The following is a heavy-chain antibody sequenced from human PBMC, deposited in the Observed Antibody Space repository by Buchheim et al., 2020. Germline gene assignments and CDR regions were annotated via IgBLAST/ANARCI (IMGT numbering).Heavy chain of an antibody. CDR1: GGSFSGYY. Sequence: QVQLQQWGAGLLKPSETLSLTCAVYGGSFSGYYWSWIRQPPGKGLEWIGEINHSGSTNYNPSLKSRVTISVDTSKNQFSLKLSSVTAADTAVYYCARGRNYDYVWGSYRYRWVLVYWGQGTL. V-gene: IGHV4-34*01. CDR3: ARGRNYDYVWGSYRYRWVLVY. D-gene: IGHD3-16*02. CDR2: INHSGST. J-gene: IGHJ4*02.